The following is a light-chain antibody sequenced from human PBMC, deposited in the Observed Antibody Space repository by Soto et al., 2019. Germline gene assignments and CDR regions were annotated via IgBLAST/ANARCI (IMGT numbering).Light chain of an antibody. CDR3: CSYARGSRA. J-gene: IGLJ7*01. CDR1: SSDIGRYNY. V-gene: IGLV2-14*03. Sequence: QSALTQPASVSGSPGQSITISCTGTSSDIGRYNYVSWYQQHPGKAPKLMIYDVTNRPSGVSSRFSGSKSGNTASLTISGLQAEDEADYYCCSYARGSRAFGGGTQLTVL. CDR2: DVT.